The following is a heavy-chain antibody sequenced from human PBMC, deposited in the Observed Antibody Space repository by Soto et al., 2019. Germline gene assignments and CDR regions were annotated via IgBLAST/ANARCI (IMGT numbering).Heavy chain of an antibody. CDR3: ASPGRYSSSWYYFDY. Sequence: SVKVSCKASGGTFSSYAVSWVRQAPGQGLEWMGGIIPIFGTANYAQKFQGRVTITADESTSTAYMELSSLRSEDTAVYYCASPGRYSSSWYYFDYWGQGTLVTVSS. D-gene: IGHD6-13*01. V-gene: IGHV1-69*13. CDR2: IIPIFGTA. CDR1: GGTFSSYA. J-gene: IGHJ4*02.